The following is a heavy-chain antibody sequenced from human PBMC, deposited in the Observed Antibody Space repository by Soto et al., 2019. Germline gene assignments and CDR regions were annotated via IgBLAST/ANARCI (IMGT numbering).Heavy chain of an antibody. Sequence: ASVKVSSKASGGTFSSYAISWVRQAPGQGLEWMGGIIPIFGTANYAQKFQGRVTITADESTSTAYMELSSLRSEDTAVYYCAREGDYDTFDYWGQGTLVTVSS. J-gene: IGHJ4*02. D-gene: IGHD3-22*01. CDR1: GGTFSSYA. CDR2: IIPIFGTA. V-gene: IGHV1-69*13. CDR3: AREGDYDTFDY.